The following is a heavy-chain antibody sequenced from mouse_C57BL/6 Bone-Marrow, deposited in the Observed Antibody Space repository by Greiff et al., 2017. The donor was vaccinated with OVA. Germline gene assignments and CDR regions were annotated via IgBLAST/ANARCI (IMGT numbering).Heavy chain of an antibody. Sequence: VQLQQPGAELVKPGASVKLSCKASGYTFTSYWMHWVKQRPGQGLEWIGMIHPNSGSTNYNEKFKSKATLTVDKSSSTAYMQLSSLTSEDSAVYYCARSRFPLYYFDYWGQGTTLTVSS. CDR3: ARSRFPLYYFDY. D-gene: IGHD6-1*01. CDR1: GYTFTSYW. V-gene: IGHV1-64*01. CDR2: IHPNSGST. J-gene: IGHJ2*01.